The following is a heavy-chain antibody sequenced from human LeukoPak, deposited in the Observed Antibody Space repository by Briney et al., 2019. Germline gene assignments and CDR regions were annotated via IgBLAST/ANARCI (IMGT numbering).Heavy chain of an antibody. Sequence: PGGSLRLSCAASGFTFSSYAMSWVRQAPGKGLEWVSAISGSGGNTYYADSVKGRFTISRDSSKNTLYLQMNSLRAEDTAVYYCAKDGVIVPTALGDYWGQGTLVTVSS. CDR2: ISGSGGNT. CDR1: GFTFSSYA. D-gene: IGHD1-26*01. CDR3: AKDGVIVPTALGDY. V-gene: IGHV3-23*01. J-gene: IGHJ4*02.